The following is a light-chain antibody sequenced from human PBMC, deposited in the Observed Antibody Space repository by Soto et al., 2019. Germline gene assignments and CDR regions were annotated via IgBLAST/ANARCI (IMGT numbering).Light chain of an antibody. J-gene: IGKJ4*01. CDR3: QQSYSTPIT. CDR2: AAS. CDR1: QSISSY. Sequence: DIQMTQSPSSLSASLGDRVTITCRASQSISSYLNWYQQKPGKAPKLLIYAASSLQSGVPSRFSGSGSGTAFTLTISSLQPEDFATYYCQQSYSTPITFGGGTKVEIK. V-gene: IGKV1-39*01.